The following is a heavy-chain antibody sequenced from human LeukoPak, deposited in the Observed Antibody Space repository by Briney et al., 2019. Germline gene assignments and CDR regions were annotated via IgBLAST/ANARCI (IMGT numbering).Heavy chain of an antibody. V-gene: IGHV3-23*01. CDR2: ITGSGDST. CDR3: AKDRQGITKWSDP. J-gene: IGHJ5*02. D-gene: IGHD3-10*01. Sequence: PGGSLRLSCAASGFTFSTYAMSWVRQAPGKGLEWVSAITGSGDSTYYADSVKGRFTISRDNSKNTLYLQMNSLRAEDTAVYYCAKDRQGITKWSDPWGQGTLVTVSS. CDR1: GFTFSTYA.